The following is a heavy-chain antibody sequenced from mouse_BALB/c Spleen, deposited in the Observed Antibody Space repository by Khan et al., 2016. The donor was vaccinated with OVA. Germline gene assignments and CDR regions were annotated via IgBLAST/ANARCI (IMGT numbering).Heavy chain of an antibody. CDR1: GYSFTGYF. CDR3: ARSYDFYAMDY. V-gene: IGHV1-20*02. CDR2: INPYNGDT. Sequence: VQLKQSGPELVKPGASVKISCKASGYSFTGYFMNWVMQSHGKSLEWIGRINPYNGDTFYNQKFKGKATLTVDKSSSTAHMELRSLASEDSAVYYCARSYDFYAMDYWGQGTTVTVSS. J-gene: IGHJ4*01. D-gene: IGHD1-1*02.